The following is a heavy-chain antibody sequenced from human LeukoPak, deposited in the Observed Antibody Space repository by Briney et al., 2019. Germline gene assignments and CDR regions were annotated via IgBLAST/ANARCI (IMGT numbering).Heavy chain of an antibody. V-gene: IGHV3-20*04. CDR2: INWNGGGT. CDR1: GFTFDDYG. Sequence: GGSLRLSCAASGFTFDDYGMSWVRQAPGKGLEWVSGINWNGGGTGYADSVKGRFTISRDNAKNSLYLQMNSLRAEDTALYYCARVYSSGWLGYFDYWGQGTLVTVSS. CDR3: ARVYSSGWLGYFDY. D-gene: IGHD6-19*01. J-gene: IGHJ4*02.